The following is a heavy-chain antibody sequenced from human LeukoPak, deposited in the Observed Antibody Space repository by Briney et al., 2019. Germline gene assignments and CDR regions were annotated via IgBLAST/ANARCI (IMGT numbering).Heavy chain of an antibody. V-gene: IGHV4-61*01. CDR3: ARKDGDG. CDR1: GGSISSSSYY. D-gene: IGHD5-24*01. Sequence: SETLSLTCTVSGGSISSSSYYWSWIRQPPGKGLEWIGYIYYSGSTNYNPSLRGRVTISLDTSKNQVSLKLSSVTAADTAMYYCARKDGDGWGQGTLVTVSS. J-gene: IGHJ4*02. CDR2: IYYSGST.